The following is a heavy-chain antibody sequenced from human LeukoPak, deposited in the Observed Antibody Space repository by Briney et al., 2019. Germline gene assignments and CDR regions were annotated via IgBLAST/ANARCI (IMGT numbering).Heavy chain of an antibody. J-gene: IGHJ6*03. CDR2: ISGSSKSI. CDR1: GFSFSSHD. Sequence: GGSLRLSCATSGFSFSSHDMNWVRQAPGQGLEWVSSISGSSKSIDYADSLKGRFAISRDNARNSLFLQMNSLRAEDTAVYYCARDPYSGSYGNYYYYFMDVWGKGTTVTISS. CDR3: ARDPYSGSYGNYYYYFMDV. D-gene: IGHD1-26*01. V-gene: IGHV3-21*06.